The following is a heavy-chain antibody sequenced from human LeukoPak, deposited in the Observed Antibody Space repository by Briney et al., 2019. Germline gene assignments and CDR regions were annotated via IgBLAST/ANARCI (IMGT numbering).Heavy chain of an antibody. D-gene: IGHD3-22*01. J-gene: IGHJ4*02. Sequence: ASVKVSCKASGYTFTGYYMHWVRQAPGQGLEWMGWINPNSGGTNYAQKFQGRVTMTRDTSITTAYMELSRLKSDDTAVYYCAREVDYYDSSDYFPLGYWGRGTLVTVSS. CDR1: GYTFTGYY. CDR2: INPNSGGT. V-gene: IGHV1-2*02. CDR3: AREVDYYDSSDYFPLGY.